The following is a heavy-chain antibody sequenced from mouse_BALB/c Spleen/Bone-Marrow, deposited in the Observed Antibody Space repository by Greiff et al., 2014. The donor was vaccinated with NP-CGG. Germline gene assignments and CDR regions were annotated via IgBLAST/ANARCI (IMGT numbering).Heavy chain of an antibody. V-gene: IGHV14-3*02. Sequence: EVQLQQSGAELVKPGASVKLSCTASGFNIKDTYMHWVKQRPEQGLEWIGRIDPANGNTKYDPKFQGKATITAVTSSNTAYLQLSSLTSEDTAVYYCAPYYYGSSSFAYWGQGTLVTVSA. D-gene: IGHD1-1*01. CDR3: APYYYGSSSFAY. CDR2: IDPANGNT. J-gene: IGHJ3*01. CDR1: GFNIKDTY.